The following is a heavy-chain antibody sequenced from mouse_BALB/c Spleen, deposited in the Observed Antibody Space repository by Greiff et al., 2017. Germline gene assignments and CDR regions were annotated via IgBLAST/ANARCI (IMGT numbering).Heavy chain of an antibody. J-gene: IGHJ3*01. D-gene: IGHD2-10*02. CDR2: INPSNGGT. CDR1: GYTFTSYY. V-gene: IGHV1S81*02. Sequence: QVQLQQPGAELVKPGASVKLSCTASGYTFTSYYMYWVKQRPGQGLEWIGGINPSNGGTNFNEKFKSKATLTVDKSSSTAYMQLSSLTSEDSAVYYCTKEQYGNCFAYWGQGTLVTVSA. CDR3: TKEQYGNCFAY.